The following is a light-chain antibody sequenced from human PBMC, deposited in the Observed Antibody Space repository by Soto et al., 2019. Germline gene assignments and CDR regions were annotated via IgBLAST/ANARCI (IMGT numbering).Light chain of an antibody. Sequence: EIVLTQSPGTLSLSPGERATLSCRASQSVSSSYLAWYQQKPGQAPRLLIYGASTRATGVPARFSGSGSGTEFTLTISSLQSEDFAVYYCQHHNTWLFGGGTKVEVK. CDR2: GAS. CDR1: QSVSSSY. J-gene: IGKJ4*01. V-gene: IGKV3-15*01. CDR3: QHHNTWL.